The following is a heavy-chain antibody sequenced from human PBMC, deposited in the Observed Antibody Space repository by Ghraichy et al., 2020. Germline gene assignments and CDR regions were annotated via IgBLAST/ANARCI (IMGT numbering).Heavy chain of an antibody. J-gene: IGHJ4*02. CDR3: ARMTSGWYLVY. D-gene: IGHD6-19*01. V-gene: IGHV3-74*01. CDR2: INSDGSST. Sequence: VGSLRLSCAASGFTFSSYWMHWVRQAPGKGLVWVSRINSDGSSTSYADSVKGRFTISRDNAKNTLYLQMNSLRAEDTAVYYCARMTSGWYLVYWGQGTLVTVSS. CDR1: GFTFSSYW.